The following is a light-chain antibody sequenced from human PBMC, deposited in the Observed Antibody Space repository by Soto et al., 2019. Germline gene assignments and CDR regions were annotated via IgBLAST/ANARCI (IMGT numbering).Light chain of an antibody. CDR2: KDS. J-gene: IGLJ2*01. CDR3: QSADSSGTFL. V-gene: IGLV3-25*03. Sequence: SYELTQPPSVSVSPGQTARITCSGDALPKQYAYWYQQKPGQAPVLVIYKDSERPSGIPERFSGSSSGTTVTLTISGDQAEDEADYYCQSADSSGTFLFGGGTKLTVL. CDR1: ALPKQY.